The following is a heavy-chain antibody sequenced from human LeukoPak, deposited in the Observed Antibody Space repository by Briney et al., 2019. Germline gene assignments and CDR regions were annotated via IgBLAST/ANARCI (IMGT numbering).Heavy chain of an antibody. D-gene: IGHD6-6*01. V-gene: IGHV3-30*02. Sequence: PGGSLRLSCAASGFTFSSYGMNWVRQAPGKGLEWVAFIRDDGNNKYYADSVEGRFTISRDNSKNTLYIQMNRLRAEDTAVYYCAKVRESYSSSLYYLDYWGQGTLVAVSS. CDR2: IRDDGNNK. CDR1: GFTFSSYG. J-gene: IGHJ4*02. CDR3: AKVRESYSSSLYYLDY.